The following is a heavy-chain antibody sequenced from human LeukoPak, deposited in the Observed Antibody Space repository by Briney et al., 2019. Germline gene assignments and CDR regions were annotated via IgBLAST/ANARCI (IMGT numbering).Heavy chain of an antibody. J-gene: IGHJ4*01. CDR1: GFTFSSYE. CDR3: VRDKYDRSNYAYFGS. Sequence: GGSLRLSCAASGFTFSSYEMDWVRQAPGKGLEWVSYISVGGDFVYYGDSVKGRFTMSRDNAKNSLHLQMDSLTAEDTGVYYCVRDKYDRSNYAYFGSWGHGTLVTVSS. D-gene: IGHD3-22*01. V-gene: IGHV3-48*03. CDR2: ISVGGDFV.